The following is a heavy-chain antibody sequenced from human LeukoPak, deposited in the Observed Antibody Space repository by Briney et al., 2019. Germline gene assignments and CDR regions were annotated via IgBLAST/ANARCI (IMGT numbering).Heavy chain of an antibody. CDR1: GGSFSGYY. CDR3: AGRANWNDDYFDY. J-gene: IGHJ4*02. D-gene: IGHD1-1*01. V-gene: IGHV4-34*01. Sequence: SETLSLTCAVYGGSFSGYYWSWIRQPPGKGLEWIGEINHSGSTNYNPSLKSRVTISVDTSKNQFSLKLSSVTAADTAVYYCAGRANWNDDYFDYWGQGTLVTVSS. CDR2: INHSGST.